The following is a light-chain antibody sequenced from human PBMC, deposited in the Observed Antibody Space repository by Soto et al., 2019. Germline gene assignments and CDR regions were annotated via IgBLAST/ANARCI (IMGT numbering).Light chain of an antibody. CDR3: QQYNNWPPWT. CDR1: QSVSSN. V-gene: IGKV3-15*01. J-gene: IGKJ1*01. Sequence: EIVMTQSPATLSVSPGERATLSCRASQSVSSNLAWYQQKAGQAPRLLIYDIFTRATGIPARFSGRGSGTEFTLTISSLQSEDFATYYCQQYNNWPPWTFGQGTKVEIK. CDR2: DIF.